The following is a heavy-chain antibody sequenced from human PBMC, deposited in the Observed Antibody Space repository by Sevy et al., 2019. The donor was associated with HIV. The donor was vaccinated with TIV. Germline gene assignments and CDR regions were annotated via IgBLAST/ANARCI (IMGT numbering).Heavy chain of an antibody. CDR3: ATERGGYPVSNYFDY. D-gene: IGHD3-22*01. V-gene: IGHV3-23*01. J-gene: IGHJ4*02. CDR1: GFTFSSDA. Sequence: GGSLRLSCAASGFTFSSDAMSWVRQAPGKGLEWVSSISGSGGSTYYADSVKGRFTISRDNSKNTLYLQMNSLRAEDTAVYYCATERGGYPVSNYFDYWGQGTLVTVSS. CDR2: ISGSGGST.